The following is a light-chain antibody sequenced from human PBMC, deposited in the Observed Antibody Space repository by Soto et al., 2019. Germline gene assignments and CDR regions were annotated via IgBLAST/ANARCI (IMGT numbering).Light chain of an antibody. J-gene: IGKJ3*01. CDR2: LVS. CDR3: MQRVEFPFT. CDR1: QSLLDSDDGNTY. Sequence: DIVMTQTPLSLPVTPGEPASISCKSSQSLLDSDDGNTYLDWYLQKPGQSPQLLIYLVSFRASGVPDRFSCSGSDTDFTLKISRVEAEDVGVYYCMQRVEFPFTVGPGTKVDIK. V-gene: IGKV2-40*01.